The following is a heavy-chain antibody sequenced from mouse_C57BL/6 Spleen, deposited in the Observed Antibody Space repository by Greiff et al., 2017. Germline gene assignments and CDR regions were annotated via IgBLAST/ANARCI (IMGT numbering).Heavy chain of an antibody. CDR1: GYTFTSYW. CDR3: ARAYYSNGDY. D-gene: IGHD2-5*01. CDR2: IDPSDSYT. J-gene: IGHJ4*01. Sequence: QVQLQQPGAELVMPGASVKLSCKASGYTFTSYWMHWVKQRPGQGLAWIGEIDPSDSYTTYNQKFKGKSTLTVDKSSSTAYMQLSSLTSEDSAVYYCARAYYSNGDYWGQGTSVTVSS. V-gene: IGHV1-69*01.